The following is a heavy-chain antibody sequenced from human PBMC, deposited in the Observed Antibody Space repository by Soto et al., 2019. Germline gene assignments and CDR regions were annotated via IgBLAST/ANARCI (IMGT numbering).Heavy chain of an antibody. CDR1: GFTFSSYA. CDR3: AKRFSAGWYCFDY. J-gene: IGHJ4*02. CDR2: VRDSGGTT. D-gene: IGHD6-19*01. V-gene: IGHV3-23*01. Sequence: EVQLLESGGGLVQPGGSLRLSCAASGFTFSSYAMSWVRQAPGKGLEWVSGVRDSGGTTYYADSVKGRFTISRDNSKNTLDLQMNSLRVEDTAVYYCAKRFSAGWYCFDYWGQGTLVTVSS.